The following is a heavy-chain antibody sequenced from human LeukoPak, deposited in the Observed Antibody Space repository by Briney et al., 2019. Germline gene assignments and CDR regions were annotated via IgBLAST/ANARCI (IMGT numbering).Heavy chain of an antibody. D-gene: IGHD2-21*01. CDR2: ISYDGSNK. CDR1: GFTFSSYG. V-gene: IGHV3-30*18. J-gene: IGHJ4*02. CDR3: AKDYREVIAIGVFDY. Sequence: PGRSLRLSCAASGFTFSSYGMHWVRQAPGKGLEWVAVISYDGSNKYYADSVKGRFTISRDNSKNTLYLQMNSLRAEDTAVYYCAKDYREVIAIGVFDYWGQGTLVTVSS.